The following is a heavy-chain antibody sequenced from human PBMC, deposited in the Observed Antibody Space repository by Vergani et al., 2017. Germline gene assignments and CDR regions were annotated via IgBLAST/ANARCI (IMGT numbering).Heavy chain of an antibody. J-gene: IGHJ6*03. Sequence: QVQLQESGPGLVKPSETLSLTCTVSGGSISSYYWSWIRQPPGKGLEWIGYIYYSGSTNSNPSLKSRVTISVDTSKNQFSLKLSSVTAADTAVYYCASGSSSWRTSYMDVWGKGTTVTVSS. CDR1: GGSISSYY. D-gene: IGHD6-13*01. CDR3: ASGSSSWRTSYMDV. V-gene: IGHV4-59*01. CDR2: IYYSGST.